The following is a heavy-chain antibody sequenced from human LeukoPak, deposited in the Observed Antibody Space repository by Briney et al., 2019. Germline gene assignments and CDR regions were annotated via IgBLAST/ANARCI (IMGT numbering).Heavy chain of an antibody. Sequence: SETLSLTCAVSGGSISSYYWSWIRQPAGKGLEWIGHIYTSGSTTYNPSLKSRVTMSADTSKNQFSLKLSSVTAADTAVYYCARDNDFWSGYYSFDFWGRGTLVTVSS. V-gene: IGHV4-4*07. D-gene: IGHD3-3*01. J-gene: IGHJ4*02. CDR1: GGSISSYY. CDR2: IYTSGST. CDR3: ARDNDFWSGYYSFDF.